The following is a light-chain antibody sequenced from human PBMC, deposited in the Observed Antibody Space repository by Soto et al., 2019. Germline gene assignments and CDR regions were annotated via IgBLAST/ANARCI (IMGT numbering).Light chain of an antibody. CDR1: QSISSY. J-gene: IGKJ4*01. V-gene: IGKV1-39*01. CDR2: AAS. CDR3: QQSYSTGLT. Sequence: DIQMTQSPSSLSASVGDRVTITCRASQSISSYLNWYQQKPGKAPKLLIYAASSLQSGVPSRFSGSGSGTDFTLTISSLQPEDRATYFCQQSYSTGLTFGGGTKVEI.